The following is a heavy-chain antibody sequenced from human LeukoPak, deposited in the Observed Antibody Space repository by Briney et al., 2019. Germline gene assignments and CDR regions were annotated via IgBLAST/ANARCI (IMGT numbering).Heavy chain of an antibody. CDR3: ARDPHEFSSGWSHFEY. Sequence: ASVKVSCKASGYTFTSYGISWVRQAPGQGLEWMGWINTYNGNTNYAQKLQGRVTMTTDTSTSTADLELRSLRSDDTAVHYCARDPHEFSSGWSHFEYWGQGTLVTVSS. V-gene: IGHV1-18*01. D-gene: IGHD6-19*01. J-gene: IGHJ4*02. CDR2: INTYNGNT. CDR1: GYTFTSYG.